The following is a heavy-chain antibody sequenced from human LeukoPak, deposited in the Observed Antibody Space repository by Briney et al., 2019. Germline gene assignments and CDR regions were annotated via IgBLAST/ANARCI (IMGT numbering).Heavy chain of an antibody. CDR2: IYYSGST. J-gene: IGHJ4*02. D-gene: IGHD2-2*01. V-gene: IGHV4-59*08. CDR1: DGSMGTYY. Sequence: SETLSLTCSVSDGSMGTYYWGWIRQPPGKGLEWIGYIYYSGSTTYNPSLKSRVTVSVDTSKNQFSLKLTSMTAADMAVYYCARGRLGRQHASFFDSWGQGTLVTVSS. CDR3: ARGRLGRQHASFFDS.